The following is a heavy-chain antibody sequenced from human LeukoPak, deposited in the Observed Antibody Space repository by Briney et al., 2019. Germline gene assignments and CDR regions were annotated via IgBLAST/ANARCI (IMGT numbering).Heavy chain of an antibody. J-gene: IGHJ6*03. CDR2: IIPIFGTA. Sequence: SVKVSCKASGGTFSSYAISWVRQAPGQGLEWMGGIIPIFGTANYAQKFQGRVTITADESTSTAYMELSSLRSEDTAVYYCARVNTAMGKYYYYYMDVWGKGTTVTVSS. D-gene: IGHD5-18*01. CDR1: GGTFSSYA. V-gene: IGHV1-69*13. CDR3: ARVNTAMGKYYYYYMDV.